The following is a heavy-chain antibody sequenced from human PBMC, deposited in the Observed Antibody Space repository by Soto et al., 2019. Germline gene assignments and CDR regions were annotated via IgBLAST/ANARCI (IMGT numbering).Heavy chain of an antibody. V-gene: IGHV3-23*01. CDR3: AKDPTYCGGDCYPTPFDS. CDR1: GFTFSSYA. CDR2: IIATGFNT. Sequence: EVHLLESGGDLVQPGGSLRLSCAASGFTFSSYAMAWFRQAPGKGLEWVAAIIATGFNTYYADSVKGRFIASRDNSNNTLYLQMTSLRADDTAVYYCAKDPTYCGGDCYPTPFDSWGQGTLVTVSS. J-gene: IGHJ4*02. D-gene: IGHD2-21*01.